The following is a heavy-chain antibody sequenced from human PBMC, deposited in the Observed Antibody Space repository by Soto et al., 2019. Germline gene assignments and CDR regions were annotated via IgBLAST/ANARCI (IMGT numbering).Heavy chain of an antibody. CDR2: ISAYNGNT. D-gene: IGHD6-13*01. CDR3: ARTGIAAAGTSWFDP. Sequence: ASVKVSCKASGYTFIDYTMHWVRQAPGQGLEWMGWISAYNGNTNYAQKLQGRVTMTTDTSTSTAYMELRSLRSDDTAVYYCARTGIAAAGTSWFDPWGQGTLVTVSS. V-gene: IGHV1-18*01. CDR1: GYTFIDYT. J-gene: IGHJ5*02.